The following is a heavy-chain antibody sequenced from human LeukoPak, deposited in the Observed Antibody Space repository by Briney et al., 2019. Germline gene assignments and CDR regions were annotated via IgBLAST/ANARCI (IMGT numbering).Heavy chain of an antibody. J-gene: IGHJ5*02. CDR1: GYSISSGYY. CDR3: ARRLGYCSSTSCYREGNWFDP. D-gene: IGHD2-2*02. Sequence: SGTLSLTCAVSGYSISSGYYWGWIRQPPGKGLEWIGSIYHSGSTYYNPSLKSRVPISVDTSKNQFSLKLSSVTAADTAVYYCARRLGYCSSTSCYREGNWFDPWGQGTLVTVSS. CDR2: IYHSGST. V-gene: IGHV4-38-2*01.